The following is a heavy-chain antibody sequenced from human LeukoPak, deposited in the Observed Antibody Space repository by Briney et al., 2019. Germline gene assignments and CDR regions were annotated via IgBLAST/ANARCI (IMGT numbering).Heavy chain of an antibody. CDR3: ARSPYSGFDSPGGGGMDI. D-gene: IGHD5-12*01. CDR2: FSSSSSYI. Sequence: GGSLRLSCAASGFTFSSYSMNWVRQAPGKGLEWVSSFSSSSSYIYYAYSVKGRFTISRDNAKNSLYLPMNSLRAEDTSVYYCARSPYSGFDSPGGGGMDIWGQGTTVTDSS. CDR1: GFTFSSYS. J-gene: IGHJ6*02. V-gene: IGHV3-21*01.